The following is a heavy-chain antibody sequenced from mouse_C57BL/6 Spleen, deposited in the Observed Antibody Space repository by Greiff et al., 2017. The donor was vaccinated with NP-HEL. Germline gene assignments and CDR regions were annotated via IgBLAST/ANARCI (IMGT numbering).Heavy chain of an antibody. Sequence: QVQLQQPGAELVMPGASVKLSCKASGYTFTSYWMHWVKQRPGQGLEWIGEIDPSDSYTNYNQKFKGKSTLTVDKSSSTAYMQLSSLTSEDSAVYYSASRDYGSNDAMDYWGQGTSVTVSS. CDR3: ASRDYGSNDAMDY. V-gene: IGHV1-69*01. J-gene: IGHJ4*01. D-gene: IGHD1-1*01. CDR1: GYTFTSYW. CDR2: IDPSDSYT.